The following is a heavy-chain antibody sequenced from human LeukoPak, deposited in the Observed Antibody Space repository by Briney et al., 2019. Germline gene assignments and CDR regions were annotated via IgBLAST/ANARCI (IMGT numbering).Heavy chain of an antibody. V-gene: IGHV4-39*01. J-gene: IGHJ4*02. CDR2: IYYSGST. Sequence: SETLSLTCTVSGGSISSSSYYWGWIRQPPGKGLEWIGSIYYSGSTYYNPSLKSRVTISVDTSKNQFSLKLSSVTAADTAVYYCARQMGYFDVLTPPVYWGQGTLVTVSS. CDR1: GGSISSSSYY. CDR3: ARQMGYFDVLTPPVY. D-gene: IGHD3-9*01.